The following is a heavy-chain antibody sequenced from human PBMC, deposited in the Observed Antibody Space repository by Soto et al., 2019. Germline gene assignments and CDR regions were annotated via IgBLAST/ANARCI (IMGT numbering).Heavy chain of an antibody. J-gene: IGHJ3*02. D-gene: IGHD5-18*01. V-gene: IGHV1-69*12. CDR3: AREKDSAMITDAFDI. Sequence: QVQLVQSGAEVKKPGSSVKVSCKASGGTFSNYGISWLRQAPGQGLEWMGGIIPIFDTPYYAQKFQGRVTXXADESTSTAYMELSSLRSEDTAVYYCAREKDSAMITDAFDIWGQGTMVTVSS. CDR2: IIPIFDTP. CDR1: GGTFSNYG.